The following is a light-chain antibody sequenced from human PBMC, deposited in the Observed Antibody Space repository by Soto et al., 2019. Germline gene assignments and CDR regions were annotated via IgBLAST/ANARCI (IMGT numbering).Light chain of an antibody. CDR1: QDISNN. CDR3: QQCDNLPPT. V-gene: IGKV1-33*01. CDR2: GAY. J-gene: IGKJ4*01. Sequence: DIQMTQSPSSLSASVGDRVTITCQASQDISNNLNWYQQTSGKAPKLLIYGAYNLETGVPSRFTGSQSGTDFTFTINSLQPEDVATYFCQQCDNLPPTFGGGTKVEI.